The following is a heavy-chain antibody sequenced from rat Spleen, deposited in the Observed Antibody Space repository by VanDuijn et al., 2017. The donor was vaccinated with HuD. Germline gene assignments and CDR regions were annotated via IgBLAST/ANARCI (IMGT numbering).Heavy chain of an antibody. CDR3: ARGYVMDA. Sequence: EVQLVESGGGLVQPGRSLKLSCAASGFTFSDYGVAWVRQAPTKGLEWVATISYDGGRNFYRDSVKGRFTISRDNTKSTLSLQMDSLRSEDTATYYCARGYVMDAWGQGASVTVSS. J-gene: IGHJ4*01. CDR2: ISYDGGRN. V-gene: IGHV5-29*01. CDR1: GFTFSDYG.